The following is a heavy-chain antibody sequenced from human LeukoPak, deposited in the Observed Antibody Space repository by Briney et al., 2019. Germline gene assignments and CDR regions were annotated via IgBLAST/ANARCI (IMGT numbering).Heavy chain of an antibody. CDR1: GYSLTALA. CDR2: ISAYNGNT. V-gene: IGHV1-18*01. J-gene: IGHJ4*02. CDR3: ARGGNFRLDY. Sequence: ASVKVSCKVSGYSLTALAIHWVRQAPGQGLEWMGWISAYNGNTNYAQKLQGRVTMTTDTSTSTAYMELRSLRSDDTAVYYCARGGNFRLDYWGQGTLVTVSS.